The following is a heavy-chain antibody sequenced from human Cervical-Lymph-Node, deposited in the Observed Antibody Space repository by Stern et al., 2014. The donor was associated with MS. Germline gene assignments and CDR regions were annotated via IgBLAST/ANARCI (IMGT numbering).Heavy chain of an antibody. D-gene: IGHD5-18*01. CDR2: ISYDGNK. V-gene: IGHV3-30*18. CDR3: AKDKEGGDTAMAD. CDR1: GFTFRDYA. Sequence: VQLVESGGGVVQPGRSLRLSCAASGFTFRDYAMHWVRQAPGKGLEWVALISYDGNKFYGDSVEGRFTISRDNSKNTLYLQMNSLRAEDTALYYCAKDKEGGDTAMADWGQGTLVTVSS. J-gene: IGHJ4*02.